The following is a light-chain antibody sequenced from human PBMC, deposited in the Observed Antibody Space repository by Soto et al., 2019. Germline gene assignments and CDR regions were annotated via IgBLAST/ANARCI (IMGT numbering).Light chain of an antibody. CDR1: SSDIGSFTF. CDR3: SSYTRSSTHV. CDR2: DVN. V-gene: IGLV2-14*03. J-gene: IGLJ1*01. Sequence: SALTQPASVSGSPGQSITISCTGTSSDIGSFTFVSWYQQHPGKVPKLMIFDVNRRPSGVSDRFSGSKSGNTASLTISGLQAEDEGDYYCSSYTRSSTHVFGSGTKLTVL.